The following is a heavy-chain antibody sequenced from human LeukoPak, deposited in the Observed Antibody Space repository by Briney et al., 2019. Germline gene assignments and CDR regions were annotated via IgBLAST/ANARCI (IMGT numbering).Heavy chain of an antibody. J-gene: IGHJ4*02. CDR2: IYNGDSDT. V-gene: IGHV5-51*01. Sequence: GGALQISSYAAGGWITSYWIGWVRRLAGKDLVWMGLIYNGDSDTRYSPSFESHGTITADKYINNSFLQWSSIQAADTAMYYCAIGGDSTTSCYRCFDYWGQGTLVTVSS. D-gene: IGHD2-2*02. CDR1: GGWITSYW. CDR3: AIGGDSTTSCYRCFDY.